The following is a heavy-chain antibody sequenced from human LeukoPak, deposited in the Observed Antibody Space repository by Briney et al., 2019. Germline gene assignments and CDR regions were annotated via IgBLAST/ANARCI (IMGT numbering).Heavy chain of an antibody. CDR3: ARDVGLGRRGGNYYGY. CDR1: GFTFSIYG. J-gene: IGHJ4*02. Sequence: GGSLRLSCAASGFTFSIYGIHWVRQAPGKGLEWVAVIWYDGSNKNYAESVKGRFTISRDNSKNTVYLEMNSLRDEDTAVYYCARDVGLGRRGGNYYGYWGQGTLVTVSS. V-gene: IGHV3-33*01. CDR2: IWYDGSNK. D-gene: IGHD3/OR15-3a*01.